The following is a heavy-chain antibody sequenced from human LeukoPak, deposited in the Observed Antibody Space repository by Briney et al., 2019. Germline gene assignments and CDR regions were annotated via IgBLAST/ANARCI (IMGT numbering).Heavy chain of an antibody. D-gene: IGHD2-15*01. V-gene: IGHV3-30*18. Sequence: GRSLRLSCAASGFTFNTYDMHWVRQAPGKGLEWVALLSYDGSIKYYAHSVKGRFTISRDNSKNTLYLQMNSLRGEDTAVYYCAKDALRGGTYYYFDYWGQGTLVTVSS. CDR3: AKDALRGGTYYYFDY. J-gene: IGHJ4*02. CDR2: LSYDGSIK. CDR1: GFTFNTYD.